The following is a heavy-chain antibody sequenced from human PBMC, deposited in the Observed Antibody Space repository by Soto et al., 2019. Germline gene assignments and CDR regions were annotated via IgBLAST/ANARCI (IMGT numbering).Heavy chain of an antibody. J-gene: IGHJ6*02. V-gene: IGHV3-48*01. D-gene: IGHD5-18*01. CDR3: ARDLRYSYGPTFYYYGMDV. Sequence: AGGSLRLSCAASGFTFSSYSMNWVRQAPGKGLEWVSYISSSSSTIYYADSVKGRFTISRDNAKNSLYLQMNSLRAEDTAVYYCARDLRYSYGPTFYYYGMDVWGQGTTVTISS. CDR1: GFTFSSYS. CDR2: ISSSSSTI.